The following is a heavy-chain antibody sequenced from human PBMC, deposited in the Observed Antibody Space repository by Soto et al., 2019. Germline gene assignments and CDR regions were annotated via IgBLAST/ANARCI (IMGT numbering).Heavy chain of an antibody. CDR2: TYYRSKWYN. J-gene: IGHJ6*02. CDR3: ARDLSVAGTRNYYYGMDV. D-gene: IGHD6-19*01. CDR1: GDSVSSNSAA. Sequence: QVQLQQSGPGLVKPSQTLSLTCAISGDSVSSNSAAWNWIRQAPSRGLEWLGRTYYRSKWYNDYAVSVKSRITINPDTSKNQFSLQLNSVTPEDTAVYYCARDLSVAGTRNYYYGMDVWGQGTTVTVSS. V-gene: IGHV6-1*01.